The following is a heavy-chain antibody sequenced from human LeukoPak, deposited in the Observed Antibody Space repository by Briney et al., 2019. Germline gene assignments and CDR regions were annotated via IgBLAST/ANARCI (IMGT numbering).Heavy chain of an antibody. V-gene: IGHV5-51*01. CDR2: IYPGDSDT. CDR3: ARRAYCGGTSCYYFDY. CDR1: GYSFTSYW. D-gene: IGHD2-2*01. J-gene: IGHJ4*02. Sequence: GESLKISCKGSGYSFTSYWIGWVRQMPGKGLGWMGIIYPGDSDTRYSPSFQGQVTISADESISTAYLQWSSLKASDTAMYYCARRAYCGGTSCYYFDYWGQGTLVTVSS.